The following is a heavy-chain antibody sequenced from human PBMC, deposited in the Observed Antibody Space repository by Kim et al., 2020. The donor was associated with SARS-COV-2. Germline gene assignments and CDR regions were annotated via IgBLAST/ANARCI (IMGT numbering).Heavy chain of an antibody. CDR2: ISSSGSTI. CDR3: ARETWGYGDYPYFDF. J-gene: IGHJ4*02. D-gene: IGHD4-17*01. Sequence: GGSLRLSCAASGFTFSDYYMSWIRQAPGKGLEGVSYISSSGSTIYYADSVKGRFTISRDNAKNSLYLQMNSLRAEDTAVYYCARETWGYGDYPYFDFWGQGSLVTVSS. CDR1: GFTFSDYY. V-gene: IGHV3-11*01.